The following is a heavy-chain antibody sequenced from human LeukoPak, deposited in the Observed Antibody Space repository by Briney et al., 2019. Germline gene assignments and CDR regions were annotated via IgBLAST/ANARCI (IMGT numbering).Heavy chain of an antibody. CDR1: GGSISSSNW. J-gene: IGHJ4*02. D-gene: IGHD3-22*01. V-gene: IGHV4-4*02. Sequence: SETLSLTCAVSGGSISSSNWWSWVCQPPGKGLEWIGEIYHSGSTNYNPSLKSRVTISVDTSKNQFSLKLSSVTAADTAVYYCARGGAYYYDSSGYYWYYWGQGTLVTVSS. CDR2: IYHSGST. CDR3: ARGGAYYYDSSGYYWYY.